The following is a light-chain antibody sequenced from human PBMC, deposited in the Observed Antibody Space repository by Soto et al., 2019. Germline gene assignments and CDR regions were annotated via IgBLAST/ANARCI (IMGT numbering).Light chain of an antibody. J-gene: IGKJ5*01. CDR1: QSLLHSNGYNY. Sequence: DIVVTQSPLSLPVTPGEPASISCRSTQSLLHSNGYNYLDWYLQKPGQSPQLLIYLGSHRASGVPARFSGSGSGTDFTLKISRVEAEDFGVYYCMQALQTPPAFGQGKRLDIK. CDR3: MQALQTPPA. CDR2: LGS. V-gene: IGKV2-28*01.